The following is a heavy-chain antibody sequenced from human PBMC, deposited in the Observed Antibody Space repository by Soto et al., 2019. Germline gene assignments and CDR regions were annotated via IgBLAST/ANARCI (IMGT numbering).Heavy chain of an antibody. CDR1: GGSISSYY. CDR2: IYYSGST. D-gene: IGHD6-19*01. CDR3: ARDGKQYYFDY. J-gene: IGHJ4*02. V-gene: IGHV4-59*01. Sequence: PSETLSLTCTVSGGSISSYYWSWIRQPPGKGLEWIGYIYYSGSTNYNPSLKSRVTISVDTSKNQFSLKLSSVTAANTAVYYCARDGKQYYFDYWGQGTLVTVSS.